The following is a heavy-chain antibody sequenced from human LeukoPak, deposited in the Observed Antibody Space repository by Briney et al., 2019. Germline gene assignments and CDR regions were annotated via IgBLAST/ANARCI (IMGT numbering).Heavy chain of an antibody. V-gene: IGHV1-24*01. D-gene: IGHD3-22*01. J-gene: IGHJ4*02. CDR3: ATQLHSSGYQADSDY. Sequence: ASVKVSCKVSGYTLTELSMHWVRQAPGKGLEWMGGFDPEDGETIYAQKFQGRVTMTEDTSTDTAYMELSSLRSEDTAVYYCATQLHSSGYQADSDYWGQGTLVTVSS. CDR1: GYTLTELS. CDR2: FDPEDGET.